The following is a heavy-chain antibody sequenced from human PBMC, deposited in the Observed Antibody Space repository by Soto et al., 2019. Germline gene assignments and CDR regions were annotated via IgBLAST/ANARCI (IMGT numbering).Heavy chain of an antibody. Sequence: VQVVESGGGLVQPGGSLRLSCAASGFTFSRYWMHWVRQAPGKGLVWVSRINQDGSATNYADSVKGRFTISRDNAKNTVYLQMNSLRAEDTAVFYCGRGGSDSPMAPGYWGQGTLVTVSS. CDR2: INQDGSAT. J-gene: IGHJ4*02. V-gene: IGHV3-74*01. CDR1: GFTFSRYW. CDR3: GRGGSDSPMAPGY. D-gene: IGHD5-18*01.